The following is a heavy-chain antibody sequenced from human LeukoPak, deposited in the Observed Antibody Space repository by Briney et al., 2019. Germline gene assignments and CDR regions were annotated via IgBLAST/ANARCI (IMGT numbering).Heavy chain of an antibody. CDR3: AREGYCSSTSCPLDY. V-gene: IGHV3-30-3*01. Sequence: PGGSLRLSCAASGFTFSGYAMHWVRHAPGKGLEWVAVISYDGSNKYYADSVKGRFTISRDNSKNTLYLQMNSLRAEDTAVYYCAREGYCSSTSCPLDYWGQGTLVTVSS. D-gene: IGHD2-2*01. CDR1: GFTFSGYA. J-gene: IGHJ4*02. CDR2: ISYDGSNK.